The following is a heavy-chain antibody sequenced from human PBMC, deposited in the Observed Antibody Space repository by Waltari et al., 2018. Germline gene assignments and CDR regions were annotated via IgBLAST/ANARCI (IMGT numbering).Heavy chain of an antibody. CDR3: ARAPSSFDTSGYYSDL. D-gene: IGHD3-22*01. V-gene: IGHV3-48*03. CDR1: GFALNRYA. J-gene: IGHJ5*02. CDR2: ISRSGGTI. Sequence: EVQLVESGGGLIQPGGSLRLSCAGSGFALNRYAFNWVRLAQGKGLEWIAYISRSGGTIYYADFVKGRFTISRDDANNSVYLQMDSLKAEDTALYYCARAPSSFDTSGYYSDLWGQGTQVTVSS.